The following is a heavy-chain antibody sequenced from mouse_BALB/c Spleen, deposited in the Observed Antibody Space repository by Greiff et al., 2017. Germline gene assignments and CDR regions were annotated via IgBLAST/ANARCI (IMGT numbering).Heavy chain of an antibody. CDR2: IDPSNSET. V-gene: IGHV1-14*01. D-gene: IGHD1-2*01. J-gene: IGHJ2*01. CDR3: ARAQIFITTAPFDY. Sequence: VHVKQSGPELVKPGASVKMSCKASGYTFTSYVMHWVKQKPGQGLEWIGMIDPSNSETRLNQKFKDKATLNVDKSSNTAYMQLSSLTSEDSAVYYCARAQIFITTAPFDYWGQGTTLTVSS. CDR1: GYTFTSYV.